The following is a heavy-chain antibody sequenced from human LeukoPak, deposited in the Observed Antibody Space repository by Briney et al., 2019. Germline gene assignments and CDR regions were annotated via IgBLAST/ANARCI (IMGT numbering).Heavy chain of an antibody. V-gene: IGHV3-23*01. Sequence: PGGSLRLSCAASGFTFSSYAMSWVRQAPGKGLEWVSAISGSGGSTYYADSVKGRFTISRDNSKNTLYLQMNSLRAEDTAVYYCAKEGFVSNYDHDAFDIWGQGTMVTVSS. CDR1: GFTFSSYA. CDR3: AKEGFVSNYDHDAFDI. D-gene: IGHD4-4*01. J-gene: IGHJ3*02. CDR2: ISGSGGST.